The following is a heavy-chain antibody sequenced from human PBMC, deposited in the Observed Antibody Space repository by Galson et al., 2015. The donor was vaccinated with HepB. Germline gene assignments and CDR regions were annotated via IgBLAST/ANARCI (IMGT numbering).Heavy chain of an antibody. CDR1: GDSVSSNSAA. CDR2: TYYRSKWYT. V-gene: IGHV6-1*01. D-gene: IGHD3-10*01. J-gene: IGHJ4*02. Sequence: CAISGDSVSSNSAAWNWIRQSPSRGLEWLGGTYYRSKWYTDYAVSVKGRITINPDTSKNQVSLQLNSVTPEDTAVYYCARGGGSVDYWGQGTLVTVSS. CDR3: ARGGGSVDY.